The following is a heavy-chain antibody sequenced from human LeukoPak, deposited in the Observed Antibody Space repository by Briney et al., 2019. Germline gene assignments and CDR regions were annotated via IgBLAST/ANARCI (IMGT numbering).Heavy chain of an antibody. D-gene: IGHD2-15*01. CDR2: ISAYNGNT. J-gene: IGHJ6*02. CDR1: GYTFTSYG. V-gene: IGHV1-18*01. Sequence: EASVKVSCKAPGYTFTSYGISWVRQAPGQGLEWMGWISAYNGNTNYAQKLQGRVTMTTDTSTSTAYMELRSLRSDDTAVYYCAREGYCSGGSCYGYYYYGMDVWGQGTTVTVSS. CDR3: AREGYCSGGSCYGYYYYGMDV.